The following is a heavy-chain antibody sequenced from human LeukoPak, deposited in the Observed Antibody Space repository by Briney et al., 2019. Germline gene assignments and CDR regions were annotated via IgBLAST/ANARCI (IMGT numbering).Heavy chain of an antibody. V-gene: IGHV3-7*03. CDR3: ARLVGDVTTWDC. Sequence: GGSLRLSCTASGFSFSNYWMSWVRQAPGKGLEWVASIKQDESEKYYVDSVKGRFTTSRDNAKSSLYLQMNALRGEDAAVYYCARLVGDVTTWDCWGQGTLVTVSS. CDR1: GFSFSNYW. D-gene: IGHD1-26*01. J-gene: IGHJ4*02. CDR2: IKQDESEK.